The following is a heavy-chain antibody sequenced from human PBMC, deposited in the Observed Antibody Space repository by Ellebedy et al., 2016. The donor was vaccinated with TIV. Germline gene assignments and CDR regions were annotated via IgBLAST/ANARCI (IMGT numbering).Heavy chain of an antibody. V-gene: IGHV3-11*06. CDR1: GFTFSDYY. D-gene: IGHD2-8*01. CDR2: ISSSSSYT. Sequence: GESLKISXAASGFTFSDYYMSWIHQAPGKGLEWVSYISSSSSYTNYADSVKGRFTISRDNAKNSLYLQMNSLRDEDTAVYYCARDRYDGVRLGYWGQGTLVTVSS. J-gene: IGHJ4*02. CDR3: ARDRYDGVRLGY.